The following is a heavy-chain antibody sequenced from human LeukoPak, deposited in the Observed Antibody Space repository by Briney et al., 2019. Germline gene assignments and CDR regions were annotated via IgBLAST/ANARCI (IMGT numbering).Heavy chain of an antibody. Sequence: GGSLRLSCAASGFPFSSYSMNWVRQAPGKGLEWVSSISTSSSYIYYADSVKGRFTISRDNAKNSLFLQMNSLRAEDTAVYYCVGCSQFDYWGQGTLVTVSS. CDR1: GFPFSSYS. J-gene: IGHJ4*02. CDR3: VGCSQFDY. CDR2: ISTSSSYI. D-gene: IGHD6-19*01. V-gene: IGHV3-21*01.